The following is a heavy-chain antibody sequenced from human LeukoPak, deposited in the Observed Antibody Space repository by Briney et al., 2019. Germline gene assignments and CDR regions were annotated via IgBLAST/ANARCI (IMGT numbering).Heavy chain of an antibody. D-gene: IGHD3-10*01. CDR1: GGSFSGYY. V-gene: IGHV4-34*01. J-gene: IGHJ5*02. CDR2: INHSGST. Sequence: SETLSLTCAVYGGSFSGYYWSWIRQPPGKGLEWIGEINHSGSTNYNPSLKSRVTISVDTSKNQFSLKLSSVTAAHTAVYYCARGLGLYYYGSGSYRANNWFDPWGQGTLVTVSS. CDR3: ARGLGLYYYGSGSYRANNWFDP.